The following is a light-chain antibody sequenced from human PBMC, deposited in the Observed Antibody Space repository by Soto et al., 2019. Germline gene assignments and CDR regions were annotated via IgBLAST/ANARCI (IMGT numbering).Light chain of an antibody. Sequence: EIVLTQSPGTLSLSPGERATLSCRASQSVSRNYLARYQQRPGQPPRLLIYGASSRSTGIPDKFSGSGSGTDFTLTISRLEPEDFAVYYCQQYGSSPPYTFGQGTKLEI. V-gene: IGKV3-20*01. J-gene: IGKJ2*01. CDR3: QQYGSSPPYT. CDR2: GAS. CDR1: QSVSRNY.